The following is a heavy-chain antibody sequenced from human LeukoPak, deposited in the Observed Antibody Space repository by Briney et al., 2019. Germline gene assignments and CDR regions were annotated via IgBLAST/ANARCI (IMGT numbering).Heavy chain of an antibody. D-gene: IGHD5-12*01. CDR2: ISAYNGNA. Sequence: GASVKVSCKASGYTFTSYGISWVRQAPGQGLEWMGWISAYNGNANYAQKLQGRVTMTTDTSTSTAYMELRSLRSDDTAVYYCARGVATINSHYFDYWGQGTLVTVSS. J-gene: IGHJ4*02. CDR1: GYTFTSYG. CDR3: ARGVATINSHYFDY. V-gene: IGHV1-18*04.